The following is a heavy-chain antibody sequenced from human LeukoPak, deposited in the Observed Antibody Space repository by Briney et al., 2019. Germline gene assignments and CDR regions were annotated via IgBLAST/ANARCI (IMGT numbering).Heavy chain of an antibody. CDR1: GFTSISYW. J-gene: IGHJ6*04. Sequence: GGSLRLSCAASGFTSISYWMNWVRQAPGKGLEWVANIKQDGSEKYYVDSVKGRFTISRDNAKNSLYLQMNSLRAEDTAVYYCAELGITMIGGVWGKGTTVTISS. D-gene: IGHD3-10*02. CDR3: AELGITMIGGV. V-gene: IGHV3-7*01. CDR2: IKQDGSEK.